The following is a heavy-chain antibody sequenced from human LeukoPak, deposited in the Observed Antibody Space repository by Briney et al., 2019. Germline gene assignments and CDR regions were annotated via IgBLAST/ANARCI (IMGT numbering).Heavy chain of an antibody. CDR3: ARDLGITIFGAYSDY. CDR1: GYTFTSYY. Sequence: GASVKVSCKASGYTFTSYYMHWVRQAPGQGLEWMGIINPSGGSTSYAQKFQGRVTMTRDTSTSTVYMELSSLRSEDTAVYYCARDLGITIFGAYSDYWGQGTLVTVSS. V-gene: IGHV1-46*01. D-gene: IGHD3-3*01. J-gene: IGHJ4*02. CDR2: INPSGGST.